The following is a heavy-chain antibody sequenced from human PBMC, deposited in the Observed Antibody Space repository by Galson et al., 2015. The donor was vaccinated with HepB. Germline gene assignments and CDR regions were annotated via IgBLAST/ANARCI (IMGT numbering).Heavy chain of an antibody. D-gene: IGHD6-19*01. Sequence: SVKVSCKASGYTFTSYATHWVRQAPGQRLEWMGWINAGNGNTKYSQKFQGRVTITRDTSASTAYMELSSLRSEDTAVYYCASTSKAGYSSGWYGLDYWGQGTLVTVSS. CDR3: ASTSKAGYSSGWYGLDY. V-gene: IGHV1-3*01. J-gene: IGHJ4*02. CDR1: GYTFTSYA. CDR2: INAGNGNT.